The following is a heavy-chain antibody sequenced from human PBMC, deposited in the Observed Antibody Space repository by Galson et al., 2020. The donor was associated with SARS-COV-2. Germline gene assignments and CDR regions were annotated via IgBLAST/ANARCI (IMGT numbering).Heavy chain of an antibody. Sequence: GGTLRLSCAASGFNFGDRAMHWVRQPPGKGLEWVSGISWNSGALGHADSVKGRFTIYRDNAKNSLYLQMNSLRHEDIALCFCARVSGGGDGVSPVESWGQGTLVTVSA. CDR2: ISWNSGAL. D-gene: IGHD2-21*01. J-gene: IGHJ5*01. V-gene: IGHV3-9*03. CDR3: ARVSGGGDGVSPVES. CDR1: GFNFGDRA.